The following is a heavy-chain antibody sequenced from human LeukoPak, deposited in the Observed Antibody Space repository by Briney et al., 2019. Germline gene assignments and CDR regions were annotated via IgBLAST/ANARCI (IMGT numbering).Heavy chain of an antibody. CDR1: GFTVSSNY. J-gene: IGHJ4*02. D-gene: IGHD3-22*01. CDR3: ASSGYYYNLTLLMGYFDY. CDR2: IYSGGST. Sequence: QSGGSLRLSCAASGFTVSSNYMSWVRQAPGKGLEWVSVIYSGGSTYYADSVKGRFTISRDNSKNTLYLQMNSLRAEDTAVYYCASSGYYYNLTLLMGYFDYWGQGTLVTVSS. V-gene: IGHV3-66*01.